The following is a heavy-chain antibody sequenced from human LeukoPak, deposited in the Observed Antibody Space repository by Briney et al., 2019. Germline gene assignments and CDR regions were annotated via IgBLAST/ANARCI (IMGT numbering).Heavy chain of an antibody. CDR1: GFTFSSYS. Sequence: GGSLRLSCAASGFTFSSYSMNWVRQAPGKGLEWVSSISSSSSYIYYADSVKGRFTISRDNAKNSPYLQMNSLRAEDTAVYYCARDLFENYYDSSGYYSRTLDYWGQGTLVTVSS. J-gene: IGHJ4*02. D-gene: IGHD3-22*01. V-gene: IGHV3-21*01. CDR3: ARDLFENYYDSSGYYSRTLDY. CDR2: ISSSSSYI.